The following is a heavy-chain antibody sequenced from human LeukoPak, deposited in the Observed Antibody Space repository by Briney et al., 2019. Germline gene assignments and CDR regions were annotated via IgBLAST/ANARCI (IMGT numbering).Heavy chain of an antibody. J-gene: IGHJ4*02. V-gene: IGHV3-48*01. D-gene: IGHD2-21*02. CDR1: GFTFSTHA. Sequence: PGGSLRLSCAASGFTFSTHAMNWVRQAPGQGLEWVSHIGSGSDSIYYADSVKGRFTISRDNAKNLLFLQMNSLRAEDTAVYYCAKENIVVVTAIRYFDYWGQGTLVTVSS. CDR2: IGSGSDSI. CDR3: AKENIVVVTAIRYFDY.